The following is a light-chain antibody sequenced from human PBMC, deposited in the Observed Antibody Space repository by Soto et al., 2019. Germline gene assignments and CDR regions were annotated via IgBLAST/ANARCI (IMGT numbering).Light chain of an antibody. Sequence: EILMTQSPGTLSVSPGERFVLXXRASQSVSSNLAWYQQKPGQAPRXVIYGASTRATGIPDRFSGSGSGTDFTLTISRLEPEDFAVYYCQQYGSSLFTFGPGTKVEIK. CDR2: GAS. J-gene: IGKJ3*01. CDR1: QSVSSN. V-gene: IGKV3-20*01. CDR3: QQYGSSLFT.